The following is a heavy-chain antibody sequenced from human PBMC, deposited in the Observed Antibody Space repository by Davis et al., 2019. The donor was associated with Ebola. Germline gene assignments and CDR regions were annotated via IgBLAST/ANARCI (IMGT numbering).Heavy chain of an antibody. Sequence: GGSLRLSCAASGFSFSSYGMHWVRQAPGKGLEWVAFRSYDGRNIHYADSVKGRFTISRDNSRDTLYLQMNGLRAEDTAVYYCATTVTTHYYYGMDVWGKGTTVTVSS. D-gene: IGHD4-17*01. CDR3: ATTVTTHYYYGMDV. CDR1: GFSFSSYG. V-gene: IGHV3-30*12. J-gene: IGHJ6*04. CDR2: RSYDGRNI.